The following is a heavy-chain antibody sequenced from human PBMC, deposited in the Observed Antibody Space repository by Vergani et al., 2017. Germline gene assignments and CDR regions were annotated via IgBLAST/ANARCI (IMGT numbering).Heavy chain of an antibody. CDR3: AREPLRTXDSSGYYFHDAFDI. J-gene: IGHJ3*02. CDR2: ISTDASTT. Sequence: EVQLVESGGGLVQPGGSLRLSCVGSGFTFSTYSMNWVRQAPGKGLEWVSYISTDASTTDYEDSVKGRFTISRDNTKNSLYLQMNSLRAEDTAVYFCAREPLRTXDSSGYYFHDAFDIWGQGTMVTVSS. CDR1: GFTFSTYS. D-gene: IGHD3-22*01. V-gene: IGHV3-48*01.